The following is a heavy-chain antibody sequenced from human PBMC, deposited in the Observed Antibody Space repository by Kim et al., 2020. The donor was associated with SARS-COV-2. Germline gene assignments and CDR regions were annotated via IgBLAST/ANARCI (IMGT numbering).Heavy chain of an antibody. CDR3: ARGMVRGLGGFDY. Sequence: GESLKISCKGSGYSFTSYWIGWVRQMPGKGLEWMGIIYPGDSYTTYSPSFQGQVTISADKSINTAYLQWSSLKASDTAMYYCARGMVRGLGGFDYWGQGTLVTVSP. D-gene: IGHD3-10*01. CDR1: GYSFTSYW. CDR2: IYPGDSYT. V-gene: IGHV5-51*01. J-gene: IGHJ4*02.